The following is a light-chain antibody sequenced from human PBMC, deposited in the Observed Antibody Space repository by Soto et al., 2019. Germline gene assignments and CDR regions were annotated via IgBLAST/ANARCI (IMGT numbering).Light chain of an antibody. Sequence: EIVMTQSPATLSVPPGGRATLSCRASQSVSSYLAWYQQRPGQPPRLLIYRASTRATGIPARFSGSGSGTEFYVTITSLPSEDFAVYRCQRYSTWRQRYTFGQGTKLEI. CDR1: QSVSSY. J-gene: IGKJ2*01. CDR3: QRYSTWRQRYT. CDR2: RAS. V-gene: IGKV3-15*01.